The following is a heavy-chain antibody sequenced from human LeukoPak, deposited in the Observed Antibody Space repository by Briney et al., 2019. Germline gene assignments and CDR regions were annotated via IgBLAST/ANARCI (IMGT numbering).Heavy chain of an antibody. J-gene: IGHJ4*02. CDR2: IYDDRST. D-gene: IGHD2-21*01. Sequence: GGSLRLSCTAAGFTVSSSYMSWVRQAPGKGLEWVSIIYDDRSTYYAASVKGRFTIPRDDSKNTLLLQMDSLRTEDTAIYYCARDSAFSSYSYWGQGALVTVSS. CDR1: GFTVSSSY. V-gene: IGHV3-53*01. CDR3: ARDSAFSSYSY.